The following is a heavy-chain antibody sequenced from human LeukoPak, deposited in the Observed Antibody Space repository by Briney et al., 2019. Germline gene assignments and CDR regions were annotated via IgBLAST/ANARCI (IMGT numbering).Heavy chain of an antibody. Sequence: ASVKVSCKASGYTFTSYYMHWVRQAPGQGLEWMGIINPRGGSTSYAQKFQGRVTMTRDTSTSTVYMELSSLRSEDTAVYYCARPRGYCSGGSCYPNWFDPWGQGTLVTVSS. CDR1: GYTFTSYY. CDR2: INPRGGST. V-gene: IGHV1-46*01. D-gene: IGHD2-15*01. CDR3: ARPRGYCSGGSCYPNWFDP. J-gene: IGHJ5*02.